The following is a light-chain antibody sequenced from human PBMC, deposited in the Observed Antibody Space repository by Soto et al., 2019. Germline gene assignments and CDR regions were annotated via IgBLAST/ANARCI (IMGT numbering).Light chain of an antibody. CDR1: QTISSW. CDR2: KAS. V-gene: IGKV1-5*03. J-gene: IGKJ5*01. CDR3: QQRNMWPIT. Sequence: DIQMTQSPSSLSASVGERVTIPCRASQTISSWLAWYQQKPGKAPKLLIYKASTLKSGVPSRFSGSGSGTDFTLTISSLEPEDSAVYYCQQRNMWPITFGQGTRLEIK.